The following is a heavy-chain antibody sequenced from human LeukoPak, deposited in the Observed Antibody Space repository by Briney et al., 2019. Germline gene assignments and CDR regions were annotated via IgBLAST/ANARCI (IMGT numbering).Heavy chain of an antibody. Sequence: SVKVSCKASGGPFRAYAITWVRQAPGQGLEGIGGVIPFFGSPNYAQKFQGRVTITTDESKRTDYMEMTSLRSDDTAVYYCARYSTLADTGDYWGQGTLVSISS. CDR3: ARYSTLADTGDY. D-gene: IGHD4-11*01. V-gene: IGHV1-69*05. J-gene: IGHJ4*02. CDR1: GGPFRAYA. CDR2: VIPFFGSP.